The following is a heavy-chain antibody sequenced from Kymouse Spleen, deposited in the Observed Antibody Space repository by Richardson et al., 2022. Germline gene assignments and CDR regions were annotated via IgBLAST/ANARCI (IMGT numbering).Heavy chain of an antibody. D-gene: IGHD1-7*01. J-gene: IGHJ4*02. Sequence: EVQLVESGGGLVKPGGSLRLSCAASGFTFSSYSMNWVRQAPGKGLEWVSSISSSSSYIYYADSVKGRFTISRDNAKNSLYLQMNSLRAEDTAVYYCARDPANWNYKDFDYWGQGTLVTVSS. CDR1: GFTFSSYS. V-gene: IGHV3-21*03. CDR3: ARDPANWNYKDFDY. CDR2: ISSSSSYI.